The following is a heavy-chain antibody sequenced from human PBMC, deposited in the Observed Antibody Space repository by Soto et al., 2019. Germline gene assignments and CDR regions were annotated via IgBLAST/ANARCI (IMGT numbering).Heavy chain of an antibody. V-gene: IGHV3-7*03. Sequence: GGSLRLSCAASGFTFSSYWMSWVRQAPGKGLEWVANIKQDGSEKYYVDSVKGRFTISRDNAKNSLYLQMNSLRAEDTAVYYCARAPLEVLKESLWYSDLWGRGTLVTVSS. CDR2: IKQDGSEK. J-gene: IGHJ2*01. CDR1: GFTFSSYW. CDR3: ARAPLEVLKESLWYSDL. D-gene: IGHD2-8*01.